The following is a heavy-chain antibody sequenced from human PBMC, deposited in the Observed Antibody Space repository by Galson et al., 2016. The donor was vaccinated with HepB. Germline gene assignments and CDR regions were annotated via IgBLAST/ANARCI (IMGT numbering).Heavy chain of an antibody. V-gene: IGHV3-23*01. CDR2: ITHTGGST. D-gene: IGHD1-26*01. CDR3: AKAGGGRFSFYFDY. CDR1: GFTFTSYA. Sequence: SLRLSCAASGFTFTSYATSWVRQAPGKGLEWVSGITHTGGSTHYADSVKGRFAISRDNSKNTLFLQIHSLRAEDTALYYCAKAGGGRFSFYFDYWGQGTLVAVSS. J-gene: IGHJ4*02.